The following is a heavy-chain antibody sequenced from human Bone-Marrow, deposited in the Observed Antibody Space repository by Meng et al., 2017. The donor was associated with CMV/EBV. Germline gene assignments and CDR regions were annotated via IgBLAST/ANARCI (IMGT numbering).Heavy chain of an antibody. V-gene: IGHV1-2*02. CDR1: GYTFTGYY. CDR2: INPNSGGT. D-gene: IGHD3-10*01. J-gene: IGHJ4*02. CDR3: ARNPGRPGRLRFDY. Sequence: ASVKVSCKASGYTFTGYYMHWVRQAPGQGLEWMGWINPNSGGTNYAQKFQGRVTMTRDTSINTAYMELSRLRSDDTAVYYCARNPGRPGRLRFDYWGQGTLVTVSS.